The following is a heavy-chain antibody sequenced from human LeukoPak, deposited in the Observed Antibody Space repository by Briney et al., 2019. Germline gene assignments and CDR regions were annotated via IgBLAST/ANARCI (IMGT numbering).Heavy chain of an antibody. CDR2: IYYSGST. Sequence: SETLSLTCTVSGASISDTTYYWGWVRQPPGKGLESIGSIYYSGSTYHNPSLKSRVTISVDRSKYQFSLRVSSVTAADTAVYYCARHGGIASAGTGRDYFDFWGQGTLVTVSS. J-gene: IGHJ4*02. CDR1: GASISDTTYY. CDR3: ARHGGIASAGTGRDYFDF. D-gene: IGHD6-13*01. V-gene: IGHV4-39*01.